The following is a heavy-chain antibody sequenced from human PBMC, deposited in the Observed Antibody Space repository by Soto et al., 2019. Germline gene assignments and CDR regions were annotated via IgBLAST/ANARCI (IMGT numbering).Heavy chain of an antibody. CDR2: ISAYNGNT. D-gene: IGHD6-19*01. Sequence: ASVKVSCKASGYTFTSYGISWVRQAPGQGLEWMGWISAYNGNTNYAQKLQGRVTMTTDTSTSTAYMELRSLRSDDTAVYYCARDRREEAVAGIRSGAFYRGQGTLVTGLL. CDR3: ARDRREEAVAGIRSGAFY. CDR1: GYTFTSYG. V-gene: IGHV1-18*04. J-gene: IGHJ4*02.